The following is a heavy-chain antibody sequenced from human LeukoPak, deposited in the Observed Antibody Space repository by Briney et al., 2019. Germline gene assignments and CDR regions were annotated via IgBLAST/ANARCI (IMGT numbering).Heavy chain of an antibody. CDR2: ISSSGSTI. Sequence: GGSLRLSCAASGFTFSDYYMSWIRQAPGKGLECVSYISSSGSTIYYADSVKGRFTVSRDNAKNSLYLQMNSLRADDTAVYYCARDSGWSYFDYWGQGTLVTVSS. CDR3: ARDSGWSYFDY. D-gene: IGHD6-19*01. V-gene: IGHV3-11*04. J-gene: IGHJ4*02. CDR1: GFTFSDYY.